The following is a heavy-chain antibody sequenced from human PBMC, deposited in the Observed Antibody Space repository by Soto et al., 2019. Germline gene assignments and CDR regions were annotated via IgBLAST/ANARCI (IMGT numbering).Heavy chain of an antibody. CDR1: GYTFTSYA. CDR2: INAGNGNT. CDR3: ARDPSYYGMDV. J-gene: IGHJ6*02. V-gene: IGHV1-3*05. Sequence: QVQLVQSGAEEKKPGASVKVSCKASGYTFTSYAMHWVRQAPGQRLEWMGWINAGNGNTKYSQKFQGRVTITRDTSASTAYMELSSMRSEDTAVYYCARDPSYYGMDVWGQGTTVTVSS.